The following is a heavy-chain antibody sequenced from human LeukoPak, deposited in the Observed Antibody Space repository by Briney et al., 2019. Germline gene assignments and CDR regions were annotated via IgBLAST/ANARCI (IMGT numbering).Heavy chain of an antibody. D-gene: IGHD6-19*01. V-gene: IGHV4-59*01. CDR2: IYYSGST. CDR3: ARYSSGWSYYFDS. J-gene: IGHJ4*02. Sequence: PSETLSLTRTVSGGSINTYYWSWIRPPPGKGLEWIGYIYYSGSTMYNSFLKSRVSISLATSKNQFSLKLSSVTAADTAVYYCARYSSGWSYYFDSWGQGTLVTVSS. CDR1: GGSINTYY.